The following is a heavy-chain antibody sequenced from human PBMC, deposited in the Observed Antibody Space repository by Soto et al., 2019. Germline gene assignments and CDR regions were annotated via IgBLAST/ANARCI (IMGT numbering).Heavy chain of an antibody. CDR2: ISSDGSST. D-gene: IGHD3-16*01. CDR3: ARGGRYYYMDV. J-gene: IGHJ6*03. V-gene: IGHV3-74*01. Sequence: EAQLVESGGGLVQPGGSLRLSCVASGFTFSSYWMHWVRQAPGKGLVWVSRISSDGSSTTYADSVKGRVTISRDNAKNTLYLQMSSLGAEDTAVYYCARGGRYYYMDVWGKGTTVTVSS. CDR1: GFTFSSYW.